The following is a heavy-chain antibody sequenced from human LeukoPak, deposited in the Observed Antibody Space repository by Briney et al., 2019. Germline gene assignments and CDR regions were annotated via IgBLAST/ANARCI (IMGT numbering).Heavy chain of an antibody. CDR3: ARERLGDPQTGYMDV. CDR2: ISAYNGNT. CDR1: GYTFTSYG. V-gene: IGHV1-18*01. D-gene: IGHD3-10*01. J-gene: IGHJ6*03. Sequence: ASVKVSCKASGYTFTSYGISWARQAPGQGLEWMGWISAYNGNTNYAQKLQGRVTMTTDTSTSTAYMELRSLRSDDTAVYYCARERLGDPQTGYMDVWGKGTTVTVSS.